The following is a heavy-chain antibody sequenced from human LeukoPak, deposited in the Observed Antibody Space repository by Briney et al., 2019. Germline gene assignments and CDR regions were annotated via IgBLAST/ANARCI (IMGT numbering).Heavy chain of an antibody. CDR2: MNPNSGNT. V-gene: IGHV1-8*01. D-gene: IGHD2-15*01. CDR1: GYTFTSYD. Sequence: GASVKVSCKASGYTFTSYDINWVRQATGQGLEWMGWMNPNSGNTGYAQKFQGRVTMTRNTSIRTAYMELSSLRSGDTAVYYCARVRYCSGGSCYAFVAFDIWGQGTMVTVSS. J-gene: IGHJ3*02. CDR3: ARVRYCSGGSCYAFVAFDI.